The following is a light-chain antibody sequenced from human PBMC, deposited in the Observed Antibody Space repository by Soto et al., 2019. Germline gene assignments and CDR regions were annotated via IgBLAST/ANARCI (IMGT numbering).Light chain of an antibody. CDR2: DVS. J-gene: IGLJ1*01. Sequence: QSVLTQPASVSGSPGQSITISCTGTSSDVGGYNYVSWYQQHPGKAPELMIYDVSNRPSGVSNRFSGSKSDNTASLTISGLQADDEADYYCSSYTSSSTPCVFGTGTKLTVL. V-gene: IGLV2-14*01. CDR3: SSYTSSSTPCV. CDR1: SSDVGGYNY.